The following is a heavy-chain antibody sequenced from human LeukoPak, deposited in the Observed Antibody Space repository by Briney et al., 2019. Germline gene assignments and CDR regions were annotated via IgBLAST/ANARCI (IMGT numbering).Heavy chain of an antibody. CDR3: ARETWILYYFDY. Sequence: SETLSLTCTVSGGSVSSGSYYWSWIWQPPGKGLEWIGYIYYSGSTNYNPSLKSRVTISVDTSKNQFSLKLSSVTAADTAVYYCARETWILYYFDYWGQGTLVTVSS. CDR1: GGSVSSGSYY. D-gene: IGHD5-12*01. J-gene: IGHJ4*02. V-gene: IGHV4-61*01. CDR2: IYYSGST.